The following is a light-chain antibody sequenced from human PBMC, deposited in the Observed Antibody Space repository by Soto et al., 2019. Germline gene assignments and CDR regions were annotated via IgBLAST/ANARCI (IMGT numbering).Light chain of an antibody. CDR1: QSVTSGY. CDR2: GAS. CDR3: QQYGSSPLT. J-gene: IGKJ4*01. V-gene: IGKV3-20*01. Sequence: EVVLTQSPGTLSLSPGDRATPSCRASQSVTSGYLAWYQQIPGQAPRLLMYGASRRATGIPDRFRGSGSGTDFTLTISRLEPEDFAVYYCQQYGSSPLTFGGGTKVDIK.